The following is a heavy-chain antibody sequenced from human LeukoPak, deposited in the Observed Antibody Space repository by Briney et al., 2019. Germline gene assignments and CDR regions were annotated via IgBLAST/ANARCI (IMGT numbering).Heavy chain of an antibody. J-gene: IGHJ5*02. Sequence: SQTLSLTCAISGDSVSSNSAVWSWIRQSPSRGLEWLGRTFYRSKWYYEYAASVKSRITISPDTSKNQFSLQLNSVTPEDTAVYYCARELAVAGTFPWGQGTLVTVSS. CDR3: ARELAVAGTFP. V-gene: IGHV6-1*01. CDR2: TFYRSKWYY. D-gene: IGHD6-19*01. CDR1: GDSVSSNSAV.